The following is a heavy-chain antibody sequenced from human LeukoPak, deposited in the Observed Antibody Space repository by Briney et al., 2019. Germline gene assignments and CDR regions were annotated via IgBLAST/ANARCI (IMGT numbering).Heavy chain of an antibody. Sequence: GGSLRLSCAASGFTFSSYWMNWVRQAPGKGLEWVSYISFSGTTMYYADSVKGRFTISRDNSKNTLYLQMNSLRAEDTAVYYCAKDLRYFGPGYFDYWGQGTLVTVSS. CDR3: AKDLRYFGPGYFDY. D-gene: IGHD3-9*01. V-gene: IGHV3-48*01. J-gene: IGHJ4*02. CDR1: GFTFSSYW. CDR2: ISFSGTTM.